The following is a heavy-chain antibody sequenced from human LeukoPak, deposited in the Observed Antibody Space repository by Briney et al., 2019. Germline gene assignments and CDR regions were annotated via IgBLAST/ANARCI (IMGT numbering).Heavy chain of an antibody. D-gene: IGHD3-10*01. CDR3: ARGGFHFYYYMDV. CDR1: GGSLSGYY. Sequence: PSETLSLTCAVNGGSLSGYYWSWIRQPPGKGLEWMGEINHSGSANYNPTLKSRVTLLIDTSKNQFSLKLSSVTAADTALYYCARGGFHFYYYMDVWGKGTTVTVSS. J-gene: IGHJ6*03. V-gene: IGHV4-34*01. CDR2: INHSGSA.